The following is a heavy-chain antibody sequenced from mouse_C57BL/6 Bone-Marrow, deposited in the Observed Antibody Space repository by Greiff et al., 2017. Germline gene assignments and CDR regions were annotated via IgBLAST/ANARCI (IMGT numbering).Heavy chain of an antibody. V-gene: IGHV1-64*01. CDR1: GYTFTSYW. D-gene: IGHD2-5*01. CDR2: IHPNSGST. CDR3: ARHSNYGGDYFDY. J-gene: IGHJ2*01. Sequence: QVQLQQPGAELVKPGASVKLSCKASGYTFTSYWMHWVKQRPGQGLEWIGMIHPNSGSTNYNEKFKSKATLTVDKSSSTAYMQLSSLTSEDSAVYYCARHSNYGGDYFDYWGQGTTLTVSS.